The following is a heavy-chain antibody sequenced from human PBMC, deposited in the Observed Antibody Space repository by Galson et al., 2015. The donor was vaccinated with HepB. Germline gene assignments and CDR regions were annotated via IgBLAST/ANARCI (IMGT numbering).Heavy chain of an antibody. CDR1: GFKFDDYA. CDR3: ARDLDSGYDGILEY. V-gene: IGHV3-9*01. Sequence: SLRLSCAASGFKFDDYAMHWVRQAPGKGLEWVSGVSWNSGNIDHADSVKGRFTISRDNSKNTLYLQMNSLRAEDTAVYYCARDLDSGYDGILEYWGQGILVTVSS. D-gene: IGHD5-12*01. J-gene: IGHJ4*02. CDR2: VSWNSGNI.